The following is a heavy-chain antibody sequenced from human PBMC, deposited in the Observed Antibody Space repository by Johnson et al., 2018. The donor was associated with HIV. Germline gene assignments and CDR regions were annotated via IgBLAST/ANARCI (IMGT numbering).Heavy chain of an antibody. V-gene: IGHV3-30-3*01. CDR2: ISSDGTNK. CDR3: ARDRCSSTTCRDAFDI. CDR1: GFTFTSYT. D-gene: IGHD2-2*01. Sequence: QVQLVESGGGVVQPGRSLRLSCAASGFTFTSYTIHWVRQAPGKGLEWVALISSDGTNKYYADSVKDRFTISRDNSKNTLYVEMNSLRVEDTALYYCARDRCSSTTCRDAFDIWGQGTMVTVSS. J-gene: IGHJ3*02.